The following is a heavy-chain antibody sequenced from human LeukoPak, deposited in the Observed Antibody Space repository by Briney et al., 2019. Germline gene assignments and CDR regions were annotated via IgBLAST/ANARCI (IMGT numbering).Heavy chain of an antibody. J-gene: IGHJ4*02. Sequence: GGSLRLSCAVSGFTFSSYAMTWVRQAPGKGLEWVSAISGSGGSTYYADSVKGRFTISRDNSKNTLYLQMNSLRAEDTAVFYCAKGLGSRAAGCFDYWGQGILVTVSS. V-gene: IGHV3-23*01. D-gene: IGHD6-13*01. CDR3: AKGLGSRAAGCFDY. CDR2: ISGSGGST. CDR1: GFTFSSYA.